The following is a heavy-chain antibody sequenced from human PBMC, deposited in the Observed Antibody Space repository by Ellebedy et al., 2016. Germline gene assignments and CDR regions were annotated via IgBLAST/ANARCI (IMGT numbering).Heavy chain of an antibody. CDR1: GGSFSGYY. CDR2: INYSGST. D-gene: IGHD1-7*01. Sequence: LSETLSLTCAVYGGSFSGYYWSWIRQSPGKGLEWIGEINYSGSTNYSPSLKSRVTISVDTSKNQLSLKLSSVTAADTAVYYCARLQLGTSYHYYMDVWGEGTTVTVSS. V-gene: IGHV4-34*01. J-gene: IGHJ6*03. CDR3: ARLQLGTSYHYYMDV.